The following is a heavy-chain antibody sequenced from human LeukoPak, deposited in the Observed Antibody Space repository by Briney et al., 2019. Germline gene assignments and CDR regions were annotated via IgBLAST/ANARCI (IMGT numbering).Heavy chain of an antibody. V-gene: IGHV3-74*01. D-gene: IGHD6-25*01. CDR2: IKSDGSFT. CDR3: ARVGARLGAFDI. J-gene: IGHJ3*02. Sequence: PGGSLRLSCAASGFTFSSYWMHWVRQAPGKGLVWVSRIKSDGSFTNYADSVKGRFTISRDNAKNTLYVQMNSLRAEDTAVYYCARVGARLGAFDIWGQGTMVTVSS. CDR1: GFTFSSYW.